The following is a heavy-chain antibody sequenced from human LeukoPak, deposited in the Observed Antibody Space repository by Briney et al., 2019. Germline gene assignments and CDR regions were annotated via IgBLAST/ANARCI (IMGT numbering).Heavy chain of an antibody. D-gene: IGHD3-3*01. CDR2: ISSSGSTI. CDR1: GFTFSSYE. CDR3: ARWRSGPFDY. V-gene: IGHV3-48*03. J-gene: IGHJ4*02. Sequence: GGSLRLSCAASGFTFSSYEMNWVRQAPGKGLEWVSYISSSGSTIYYADSVKGRFTISRDNAKNSPYLQMNSLRAEDTAVYYCARWRSGPFDYWGQGTLVTVSS.